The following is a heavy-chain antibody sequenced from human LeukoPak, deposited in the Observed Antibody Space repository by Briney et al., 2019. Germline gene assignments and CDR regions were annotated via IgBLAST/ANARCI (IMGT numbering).Heavy chain of an antibody. CDR3: ARAGYSSSWGDFYYYYYYMDV. CDR1: GYTFTNYY. D-gene: IGHD6-13*01. CDR2: INPNTGGT. J-gene: IGHJ6*03. V-gene: IGHV1-2*02. Sequence: ASVKVSCKASGYTFTNYYIHWVRQAPGQGLEWMGWINPNTGGTNYPQNFPDRVTLTRDTSVTTAYMELSRLTSDDTAVYYCARAGYSSSWGDFYYYYYYMDVWGKGTTVTISS.